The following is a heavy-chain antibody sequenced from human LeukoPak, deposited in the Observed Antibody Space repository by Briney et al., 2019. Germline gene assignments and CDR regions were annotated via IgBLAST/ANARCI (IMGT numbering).Heavy chain of an antibody. D-gene: IGHD2-2*01. CDR3: ARVLPAPVDYYYMDV. CDR1: GITFSSYG. Sequence: GGSLRLSCAASGITFSSYGMSWVRQAPGKGLEGGSRISSTGGTTYYADAVKGRFTISRDNAKNSLYLQMNSLTAEDTAVYYCARVLPAPVDYYYMDVWGKGTTVTVSS. V-gene: IGHV3-23*01. CDR2: ISSTGGTT. J-gene: IGHJ6*03.